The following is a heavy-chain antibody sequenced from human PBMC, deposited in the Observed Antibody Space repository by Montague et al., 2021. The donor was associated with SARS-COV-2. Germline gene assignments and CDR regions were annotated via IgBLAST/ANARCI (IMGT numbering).Heavy chain of an antibody. CDR3: ARGGVARAGLDY. J-gene: IGHJ4*02. CDR2: NYLPGST. D-gene: IGHD2-21*01. Sequence: SETLSLTCIVSGYFISTGNYWAWIRQPPGKGLEWIGNNYLPGSTYYKPSPNSRVTMSLDTSNNQFSLRLTSVTASDTAVYYCARGGVARAGLDYWGQGTLVTVSS. CDR1: GYFISTGNY. V-gene: IGHV4-38-2*02.